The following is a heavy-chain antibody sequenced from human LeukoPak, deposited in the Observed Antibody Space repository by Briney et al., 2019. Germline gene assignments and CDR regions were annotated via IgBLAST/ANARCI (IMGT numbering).Heavy chain of an antibody. CDR3: ARGREWYGSSDPLLPFDY. CDR1: GGSFSGYY. J-gene: IGHJ4*02. V-gene: IGHV4-34*01. CDR2: LNHSGST. Sequence: SETLSLTCAVYGGSFSGYYWSWIRQPPGKGLEWIGELNHSGSTNYHPSLKSRVTISVDTSKNQFSLKLSSVTAADTAVYYCARGREWYGSSDPLLPFDYWGQGTLVTVSS. D-gene: IGHD3-22*01.